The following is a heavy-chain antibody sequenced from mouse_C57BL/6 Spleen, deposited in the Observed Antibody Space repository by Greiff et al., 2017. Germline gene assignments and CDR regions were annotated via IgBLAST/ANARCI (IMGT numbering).Heavy chain of an antibody. V-gene: IGHV1-42*01. D-gene: IGHD3-2*02. J-gene: IGHJ2*01. CDR3: ARLAQGYYFDY. CDR1: GYSFTGYY. Sequence: EVQLKQSGPELVKPGASVKISCKASGYSFTGYYMNWVKQSPEKSLEWIGEINPSTGGTTYNQKFKAEATLTVDKSSSTAYMQLKSLTSEDSAVYYCARLAQGYYFDYWGQGTTLTVSS. CDR2: INPSTGGT.